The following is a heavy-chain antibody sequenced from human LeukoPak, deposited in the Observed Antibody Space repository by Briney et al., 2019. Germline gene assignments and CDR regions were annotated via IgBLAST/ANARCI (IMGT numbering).Heavy chain of an antibody. D-gene: IGHD5-18*01. CDR1: GFTFSSYA. Sequence: SGGSLRLSCAASGFTFSSYAMSWVRQAPGKGLEWVSAISGSGGSTYYADSVKGRFTISRDNSKNTLYLQMNSLRAEDTAVYYCAKYPLGYSYGYGTFDYWGQGTLVTVSS. J-gene: IGHJ4*02. V-gene: IGHV3-23*01. CDR2: ISGSGGST. CDR3: AKYPLGYSYGYGTFDY.